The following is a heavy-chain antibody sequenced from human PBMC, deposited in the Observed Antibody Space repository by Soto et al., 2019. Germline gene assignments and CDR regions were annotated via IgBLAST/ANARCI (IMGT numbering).Heavy chain of an antibody. D-gene: IGHD3-3*01. CDR2: INPATGAA. CDR1: GYPVTAYY. Sequence: QLHLVQSGAVVKKPGASVTVSCSASGYPVTAYYMHWVRQAPGRGLEWMGGINPATGAAKYTQTFQGRVTMNRDPSTSTGFMELSGLTSEDPAVFYCARGGGVGVAGSAAFDMWGQGTLVTVSS. V-gene: IGHV1-2*02. J-gene: IGHJ3*02. CDR3: ARGGGVGVAGSAAFDM.